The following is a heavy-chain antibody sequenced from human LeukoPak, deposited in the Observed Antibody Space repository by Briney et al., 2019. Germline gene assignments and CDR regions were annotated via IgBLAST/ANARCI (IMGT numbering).Heavy chain of an antibody. CDR2: INPNSGGT. CDR1: GYTFTGYY. Sequence: ASVKVSCKASGYTFTGYYMHWVRQAPGQGLEWMGWINPNSGGTNYAQKFQGGVTMTRDTSITTAYMELSSLRSDDTAVYCCARDVGEYCSSTNCYASHYWGQGTLVTVSS. V-gene: IGHV1-2*02. D-gene: IGHD2-2*01. CDR3: ARDVGEYCSSTNCYASHY. J-gene: IGHJ4*02.